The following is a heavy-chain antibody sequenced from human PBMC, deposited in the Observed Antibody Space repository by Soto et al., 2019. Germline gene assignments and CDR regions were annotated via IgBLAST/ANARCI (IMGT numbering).Heavy chain of an antibody. D-gene: IGHD5-18*01. CDR3: GRAPGYSYGFPWFDP. Sequence: GGSLRLSCAASGFTFSSYGMHWVRQAPGKGLEWVAVIWYDGSNKYYADSVKGRFTISRDNSKNTLYLQMNSLRAEDTAVYYCGRAPGYSYGFPWFDPGGQGTLVTVS. V-gene: IGHV3-33*01. CDR2: IWYDGSNK. J-gene: IGHJ5*02. CDR1: GFTFSSYG.